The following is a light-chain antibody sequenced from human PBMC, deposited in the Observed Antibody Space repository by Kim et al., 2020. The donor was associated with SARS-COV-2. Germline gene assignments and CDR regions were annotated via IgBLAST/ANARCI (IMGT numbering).Light chain of an antibody. CDR2: GAS. CDR1: QSISRN. Sequence: SVSPGERATLSGRASQSISRNLAWYQQKLGQAPRLLIYGASTRATGIPDRFSGSGSGTEFTLTISSLQSEDFAVYYCQQYNDWWTFGQGTKVDIK. V-gene: IGKV3-15*01. J-gene: IGKJ1*01. CDR3: QQYNDWWT.